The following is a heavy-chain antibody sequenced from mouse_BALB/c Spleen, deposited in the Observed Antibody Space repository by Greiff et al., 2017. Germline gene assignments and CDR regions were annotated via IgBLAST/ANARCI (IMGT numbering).Heavy chain of an antibody. D-gene: IGHD1-1*02. CDR3: ARDRLWAMDY. CDR1: GYAFTNYL. J-gene: IGHJ4*01. V-gene: IGHV1-54*01. CDR2: INPGSGGT. Sequence: VQLHQSGAELVRPGTSVKVSCKASGYAFTNYLIEWVKQRPGQGLEWIGVINPGSGGTNYNEKFKGKATLTADKSSSTAYMQLSSLTSDDSAVYFCARDRLWAMDYWGQGTSVTVSS.